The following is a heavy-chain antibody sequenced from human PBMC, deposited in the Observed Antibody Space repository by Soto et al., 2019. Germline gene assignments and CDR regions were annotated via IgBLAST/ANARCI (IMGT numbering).Heavy chain of an antibody. J-gene: IGHJ6*03. Sequence: SETLSLTCTVSGDSISSSYWNWIRQAPGKGLEWIGYIDDTGSTNYNPSLKSRVTLSVAPSNNQYSLKLSSVTAADTAVYYCARGVLEWLLRDSYYYYMDVWGKGTTVTVSS. CDR1: GDSISSSY. CDR3: ARGVLEWLLRDSYYYYMDV. CDR2: IDDTGST. D-gene: IGHD3-3*01. V-gene: IGHV4-59*01.